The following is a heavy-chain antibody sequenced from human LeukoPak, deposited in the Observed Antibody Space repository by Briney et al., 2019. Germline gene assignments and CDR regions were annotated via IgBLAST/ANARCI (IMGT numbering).Heavy chain of an antibody. CDR2: IYYSGST. D-gene: IGHD3-16*02. J-gene: IGHJ4*02. CDR3: ARGMITFGGVIALDY. CDR1: GGSISSYY. Sequence: PSETLSLTCTVPGGSISSYYWSWIRQPPGKGLEWIGYIYYSGSTNYNPSLKSRVTISVDTSKNQFSLKLSSVTAADTAVYYCARGMITFGGVIALDYWGQGTLVTVSS. V-gene: IGHV4-59*01.